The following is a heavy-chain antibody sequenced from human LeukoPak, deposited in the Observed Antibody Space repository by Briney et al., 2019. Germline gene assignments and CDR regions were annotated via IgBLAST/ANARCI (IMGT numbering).Heavy chain of an antibody. Sequence: AGGSLRLSCAASGFAFSSSSMNWVRQAPGKGLEWISYISSDSNIIYYADSVKGRFTISRDNAKNSLYLQMNSLRAEDMALYYCAKASSYGTIVGATTFDYWGQGTLVTVSS. J-gene: IGHJ4*02. V-gene: IGHV3-48*04. CDR2: ISSDSNII. CDR1: GFAFSSSS. CDR3: AKASSYGTIVGATTFDY. D-gene: IGHD1-26*01.